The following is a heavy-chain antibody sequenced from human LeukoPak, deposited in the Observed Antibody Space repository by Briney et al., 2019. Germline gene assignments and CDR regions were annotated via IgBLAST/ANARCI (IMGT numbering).Heavy chain of an antibody. J-gene: IGHJ4*02. CDR3: ARDSLGATHFDY. CDR1: GFTFSSYA. D-gene: IGHD1-26*01. CDR2: ISSSGGTI. V-gene: IGHV3-23*01. Sequence: GGSLRLSCAASGFTFSSYAMSWVRQAPGKGLEWVSAISSSGGTIYYADSVKGRFTISRDNAKNSLYLQMNSLRAEDTAIYYCARDSLGATHFDYWGQGTLVTVSS.